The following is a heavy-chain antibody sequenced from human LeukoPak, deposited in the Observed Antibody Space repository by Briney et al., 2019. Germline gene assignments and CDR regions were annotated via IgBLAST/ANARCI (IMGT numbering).Heavy chain of an antibody. CDR1: GFTFSSYA. V-gene: IGHV3-23*01. CDR2: FDGNGPNT. D-gene: IGHD2-8*02. J-gene: IGHJ4*02. Sequence: GGSLRLSCSASGFTFSSYAMHWVRQAPGKGLEWVSGFDGNGPNTYYADSVKGRWTISRDNSRNTLYLEMNSLRPEDTAIYYCAKPRTTGLGWAQFDYWGQGSLVTVSS. CDR3: AKPRTTGLGWAQFDY.